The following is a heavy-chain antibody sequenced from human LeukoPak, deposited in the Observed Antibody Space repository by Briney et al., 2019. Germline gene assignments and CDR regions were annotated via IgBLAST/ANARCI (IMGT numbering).Heavy chain of an antibody. CDR2: ISYDGSNT. V-gene: IGHV3-30-3*01. CDR3: ARVNGDYERGGAPDY. D-gene: IGHD4-17*01. J-gene: IGHJ4*02. CDR1: GFTFSSYA. Sequence: PGRSLRLSCAASGFTFSSYAMHWVRQAPGKGLEWVAVISYDGSNTYYADSVKGRFTISRDNSKNTLYLQMNSLRAEDTAVYYCARVNGDYERGGAPDYWGQGTLVTVSS.